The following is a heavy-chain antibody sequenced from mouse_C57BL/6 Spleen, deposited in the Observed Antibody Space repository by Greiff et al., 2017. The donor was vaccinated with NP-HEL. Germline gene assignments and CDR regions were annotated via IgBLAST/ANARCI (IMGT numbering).Heavy chain of an antibody. V-gene: IGHV1-42*01. Sequence: VQLQQSGPELVKPGASVKISCKASGYSFTGYYMNWVKQSPEKSLEWIGEINPSTGGTTYNQKFKAKATLTVDKSSSTAYMQLKSLTSEDSAVYYCARLADYEDAYWGQGTLVTVSA. CDR3: ARLADYEDAY. CDR1: GYSFTGYY. J-gene: IGHJ3*01. CDR2: INPSTGGT. D-gene: IGHD2-4*01.